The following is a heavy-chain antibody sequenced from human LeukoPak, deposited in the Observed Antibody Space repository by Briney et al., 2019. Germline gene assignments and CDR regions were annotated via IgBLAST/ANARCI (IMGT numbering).Heavy chain of an antibody. CDR1: GGSISRYY. Sequence: SETLSLTCTVSGGSISRYYWSWIRQPPGKGLEWIGSMDDSGSTNYNPSLKSRVTISVDTSKNQFSLRLSSVTAADTAVYYCASRSYYHAGGGAFDIWGQGTMVTVPS. CDR2: MDDSGST. CDR3: ASRSYYHAGGGAFDI. V-gene: IGHV4-59*08. D-gene: IGHD3-10*01. J-gene: IGHJ3*02.